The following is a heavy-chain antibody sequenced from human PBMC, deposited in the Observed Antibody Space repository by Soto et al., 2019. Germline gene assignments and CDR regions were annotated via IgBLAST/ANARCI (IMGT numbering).Heavy chain of an antibody. CDR1: GFTFSSYG. V-gene: IGHV3-33*01. J-gene: IGHJ4*02. CDR2: IWYDGSNK. CDR3: ARDSHVGSGWQLTADY. Sequence: PGVSLRLSCASSGFTFSSYGIHWVRQAPVKGLEWVAVIWYDGSNKYYAESVKGRFTIYRDNSKNTLYLQMNNLRAEDTAVYYCARDSHVGSGWQLTADYWGQGTLVTVSS. D-gene: IGHD6-19*01.